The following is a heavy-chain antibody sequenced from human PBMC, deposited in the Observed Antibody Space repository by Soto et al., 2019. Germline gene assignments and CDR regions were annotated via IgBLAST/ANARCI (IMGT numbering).Heavy chain of an antibody. CDR2: IVVGSGNI. D-gene: IGHD2-2*01. CDR1: GFTFANSA. CDR3: AAGYCSSSSCYSPEYRPLDY. J-gene: IGHJ4*02. Sequence: SVKVSCKASGFTFANSAVQWVRQARGQHLEWLGWIVVGSGNINYAQKFQERVTITRDMSTSTAYMEFRSLRSEDTAMYYCAAGYCSSSSCYSPEYRPLDYWGQGTLVTVSS. V-gene: IGHV1-58*01.